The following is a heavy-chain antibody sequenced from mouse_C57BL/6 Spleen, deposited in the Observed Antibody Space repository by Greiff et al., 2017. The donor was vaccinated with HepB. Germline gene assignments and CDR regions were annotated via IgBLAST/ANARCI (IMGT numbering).Heavy chain of an antibody. CDR3: AKDYAGYAMDY. Sequence: QVQLQQSGAELVRPGASVKLSCKASGYTFTDYYINWVKQRPGQGLEWIARIYPGSGNTYYNEKFKGKATLTAEKSSSTAYMQLSSLTSEDSAVYFCAKDYAGYAMDYWGQGTSVTVSS. D-gene: IGHD2-4*01. CDR2: IYPGSGNT. V-gene: IGHV1-76*01. CDR1: GYTFTDYY. J-gene: IGHJ4*01.